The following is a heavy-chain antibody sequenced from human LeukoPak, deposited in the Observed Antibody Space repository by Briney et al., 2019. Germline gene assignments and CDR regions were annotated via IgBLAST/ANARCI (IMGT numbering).Heavy chain of an antibody. CDR2: INHSGST. J-gene: IGHJ6*02. CDR3: ARGEIVVVPAAFYYYYGMDV. Sequence: PSETLSLTCAVYGGSFSGYYWSWIRQPPGKGLEWIGEINHSGSTNYNPSLKSRVTISVDTSKNQFFLKLSSVTAADTAVYYCARGEIVVVPAAFYYYYGMDVWGQGTTVTVSS. D-gene: IGHD2-2*01. CDR1: GGSFSGYY. V-gene: IGHV4-34*01.